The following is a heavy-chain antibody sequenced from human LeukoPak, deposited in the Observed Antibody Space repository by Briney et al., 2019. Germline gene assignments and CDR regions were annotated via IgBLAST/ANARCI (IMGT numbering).Heavy chain of an antibody. CDR2: ILASGSPT. CDR3: AKDFRPDGVDNFDH. J-gene: IGHJ4*02. V-gene: IGHV3-23*01. D-gene: IGHD2-8*01. CDR1: GFNFNSYT. Sequence: GGSLRLSCAASGFNFNSYTMNWVRQAPGKGLQWVANILASGSPTYYADSVKGRFIISRDNSKNTVYLQMNSLRVEDTAIYYCAKDFRPDGVDNFDHWGQGILVTVST.